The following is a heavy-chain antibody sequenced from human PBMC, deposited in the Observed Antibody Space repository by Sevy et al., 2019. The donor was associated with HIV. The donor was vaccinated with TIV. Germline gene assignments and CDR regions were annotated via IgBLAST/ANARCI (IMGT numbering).Heavy chain of an antibody. V-gene: IGHV3-15*01. J-gene: IGHJ4*02. CDR3: TIDLKKRGLSALLDY. Sequence: GGSLRLSCAASGFTFSNAWMSWVRQAPGKGLEWVGRIKSKTDGGTTDYATPVKCRFTISRDDSKNTMYLQMNSLKTEDTAMYYWTIDLKKRGLSALLDYWGQGTLVTVSS. CDR1: GFTFSNAW. D-gene: IGHD3-10*01. CDR2: IKSKTDGGTT.